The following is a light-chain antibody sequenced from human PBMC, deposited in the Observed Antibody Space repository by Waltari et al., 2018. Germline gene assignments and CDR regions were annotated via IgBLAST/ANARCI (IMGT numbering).Light chain of an antibody. Sequence: QSVVTQEPSFSVSPGGTVTLTCGLSSGSVATNYYPSWYQQTPGQPPRTLIYNTNTRSSGVPDRFSGSILGTKAALPITGAQADDESDYYCVLYMGSGISVFGGGTKLTVL. CDR3: VLYMGSGISV. J-gene: IGLJ3*02. CDR1: SGSVATNYY. CDR2: NTN. V-gene: IGLV8-61*01.